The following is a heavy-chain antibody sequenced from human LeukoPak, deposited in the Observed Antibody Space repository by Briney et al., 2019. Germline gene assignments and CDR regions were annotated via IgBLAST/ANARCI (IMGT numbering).Heavy chain of an antibody. J-gene: IGHJ4*02. V-gene: IGHV3-23*01. CDR1: GFTFSSYA. Sequence: GGSLRLSCAASGFTFSSYAMSWGREGPARGLEWVSSLRGNGDTFYADSVKGRFTLSRDDSRNTVYLQLNNLRVEDTAVYYCAKASWVSSADAVLWGQGTVVTVSS. CDR2: LRGNGDT. CDR3: AKASWVSSADAVL. D-gene: IGHD3-16*01.